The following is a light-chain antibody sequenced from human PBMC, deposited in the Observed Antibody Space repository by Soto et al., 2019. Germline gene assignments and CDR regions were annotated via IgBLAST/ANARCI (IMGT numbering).Light chain of an antibody. J-gene: IGKJ4*01. V-gene: IGKV2-28*01. CDR2: SGS. CDR1: QSLLHSDGYNY. CDR3: MQALQTPVT. Sequence: EIVLTQSSLSLPVTAGERASISCRSSQSLLHSDGYNYLDWYLQKPGQYPQLLIYSGSHRASGVPDRFSGSGSGTDFTLKISRVEAEDVGIYYCMQALQTPVTFGGGTKVDIK.